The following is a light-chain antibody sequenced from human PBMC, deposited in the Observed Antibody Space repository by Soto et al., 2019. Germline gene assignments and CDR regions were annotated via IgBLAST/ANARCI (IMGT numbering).Light chain of an antibody. Sequence: QSVLTQPASVSGSPGQSITISCTGTSSDVGGYNYVSWYQQHPGKAPKLMIYEVSNRPSGVSNRFSGSKSGNTASLTISGLQAEDEADYYCSSYTSSSVFGTGTQLTVL. J-gene: IGLJ7*01. CDR3: SSYTSSSV. V-gene: IGLV2-14*01. CDR2: EVS. CDR1: SSDVGGYNY.